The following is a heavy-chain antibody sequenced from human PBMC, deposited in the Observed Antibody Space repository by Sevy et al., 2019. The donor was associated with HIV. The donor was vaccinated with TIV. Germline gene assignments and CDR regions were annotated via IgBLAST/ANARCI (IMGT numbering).Heavy chain of an antibody. J-gene: IGHJ6*02. Sequence: GGSLRLSCAASGFTFSSYGMHWVRQAPGKGLEWVAFIRYDGSNKYYADSVKGRFTISRDNSKNTLYLQMNSLRAEDTAVYYCVTVGEYCGGDCSFYYYYYGMDVWGQGTTVTVSS. V-gene: IGHV3-30*02. D-gene: IGHD2-21*01. CDR2: IRYDGSNK. CDR3: VTVGEYCGGDCSFYYYYYGMDV. CDR1: GFTFSSYG.